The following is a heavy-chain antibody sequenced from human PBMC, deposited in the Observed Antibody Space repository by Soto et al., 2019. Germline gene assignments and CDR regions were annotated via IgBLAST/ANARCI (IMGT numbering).Heavy chain of an antibody. CDR2: ISSSSAYI. J-gene: IGHJ4*02. Sequence: EVHLVEAGGGLVKPGESLTLSCAASGFTFGSFTLNWVRQAPGKGLEWVSSISSSSAYIYYAESVKGRFTISRDNARSTLYLQMNSLRLDDTAVYFCARDGLTFGGDWGQGTLFAVSS. D-gene: IGHD3-16*01. CDR1: GFTFGSFT. CDR3: ARDGLTFGGD. V-gene: IGHV3-21*06.